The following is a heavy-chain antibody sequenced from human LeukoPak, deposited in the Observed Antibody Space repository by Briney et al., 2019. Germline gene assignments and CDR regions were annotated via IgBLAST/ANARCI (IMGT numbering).Heavy chain of an antibody. V-gene: IGHV3-20*04. CDR1: GFPFNNYG. CDR3: ARDGPVAGVELDQ. D-gene: IGHD6-19*01. Sequence: GGSLRLSCAASGFPFNNYGMAWVRQAPGKGLEWVSGITWNGGITAYADSVKGRFTISRDNAKNSLYLQMNSLRAEDTALYYCARDGPVAGVELDQWGQGTLVTVSS. CDR2: ITWNGGIT. J-gene: IGHJ4*02.